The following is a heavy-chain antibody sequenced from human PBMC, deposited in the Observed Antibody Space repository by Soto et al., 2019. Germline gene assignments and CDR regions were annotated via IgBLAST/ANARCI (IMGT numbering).Heavy chain of an antibody. CDR2: MYKTGNT. V-gene: IGHV4-59*01. CDR1: GGSISTYY. CDR3: ARDLWGYCGADCYPLDV. Sequence: QVRLQESGPGLVKPSETLSLTCTVSGGSISTYYWSWIRQSPGKGLEWIGYMYKTGNTIYNPSLKSRVTISADTSKNQFSLKLNSVTAADTAVYYCARDLWGYCGADCYPLDVWGQGTTVTVSS. D-gene: IGHD2-21*02. J-gene: IGHJ6*02.